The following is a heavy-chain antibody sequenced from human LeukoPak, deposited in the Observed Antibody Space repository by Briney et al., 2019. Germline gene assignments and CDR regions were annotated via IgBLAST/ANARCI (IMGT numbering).Heavy chain of an antibody. V-gene: IGHV3-33*01. CDR1: GFSFSNYG. D-gene: IGHD6-25*01. Sequence: PRGSLRLSCAASGFSFSNYGMHWVRQAPGKGLEWVAVIWYDGSTVYYADSVKGRFTISRDNSKNTLYLQVNSLRAEDTAVYYCARGGLYSSARAEYFQLWGEGTLVSVSS. CDR2: IWYDGSTV. J-gene: IGHJ1*01. CDR3: ARGGLYSSARAEYFQL.